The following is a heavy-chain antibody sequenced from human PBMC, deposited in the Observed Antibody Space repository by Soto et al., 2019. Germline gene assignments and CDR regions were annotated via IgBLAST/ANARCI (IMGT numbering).Heavy chain of an antibody. D-gene: IGHD6-19*01. J-gene: IGHJ4*02. CDR2: INSDGSST. CDR1: GFTFSSYW. Sequence: GGSLRLSCAASGFTFSSYWMHWVRQAPGKGLVWVSRINSDGSSTSYADSVKGRFTISRDNAKNTLYLQMNSLRAEDTAVYYCENDSVASTFDYWGQGTLVTVSS. V-gene: IGHV3-74*01. CDR3: ENDSVASTFDY.